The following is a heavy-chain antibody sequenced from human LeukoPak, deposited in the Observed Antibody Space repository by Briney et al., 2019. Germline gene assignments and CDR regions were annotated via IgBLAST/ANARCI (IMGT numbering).Heavy chain of an antibody. Sequence: GASVKVSCKASGYTFTSYGISWVRQAPGQGLEWMGWISAYNGNTNYAQKLQGRVTMTTDTSTSTAYMELRSLRSDDTAVYYCAREKDYYDSSGYYYRAFDIWGQGTMVTVSS. CDR1: GYTFTSYG. CDR3: AREKDYYDSSGYYYRAFDI. CDR2: ISAYNGNT. J-gene: IGHJ3*02. V-gene: IGHV1-18*01. D-gene: IGHD3-22*01.